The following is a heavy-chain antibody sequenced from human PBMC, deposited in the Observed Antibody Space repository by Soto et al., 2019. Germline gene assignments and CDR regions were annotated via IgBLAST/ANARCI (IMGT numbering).Heavy chain of an antibody. J-gene: IGHJ3*02. Sequence: EVPLLESGGGLVQPGGSLRLSCAASGFTFSSYAMSWVRQAPGKGLEWVSAISGSGGSTYYADSVKGRFTISRDNSKSTLYLQMNSLRAEDTAVYDCAKDRYCSGGSCYSEWAFDIWGQGTMVTVSS. CDR3: AKDRYCSGGSCYSEWAFDI. CDR1: GFTFSSYA. D-gene: IGHD2-15*01. V-gene: IGHV3-23*01. CDR2: ISGSGGST.